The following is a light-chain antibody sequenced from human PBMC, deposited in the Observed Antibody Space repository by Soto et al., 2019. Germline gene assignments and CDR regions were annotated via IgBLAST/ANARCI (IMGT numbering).Light chain of an antibody. J-gene: IGLJ3*02. CDR3: ISYAGSSIWV. CDR2: DVS. CDR1: SSDVSTYNY. Sequence: QSALTQPPSASGSPGQSVTISCTGTSSDVSTYNYVSWYQQHPGKAPKLMIYDVSKRPSGVPDRFSGSKSGNTASLTVSGLRAEDEADYYCISYAGSSIWVFGGGTMVTVL. V-gene: IGLV2-8*01.